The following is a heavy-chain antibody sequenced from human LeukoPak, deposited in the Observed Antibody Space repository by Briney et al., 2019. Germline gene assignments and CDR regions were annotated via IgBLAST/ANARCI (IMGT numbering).Heavy chain of an antibody. CDR1: GFTFSSYS. CDR3: ARARSSGWTSGALDY. J-gene: IGHJ4*02. CDR2: ISSSSSYI. V-gene: IGHV3-21*01. D-gene: IGHD6-19*01. Sequence: GGSLRLSCAASGFTFSSYSMNWVRQAPGKGLEWVSSISSSSSYIYYADSVKGRFTISRDNAKNSLYLQMNSLRAEDTAVYYCARARSSGWTSGALDYWGQGTLVTVSS.